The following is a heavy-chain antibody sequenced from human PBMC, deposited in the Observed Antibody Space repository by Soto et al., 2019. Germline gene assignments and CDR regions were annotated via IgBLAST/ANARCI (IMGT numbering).Heavy chain of an antibody. V-gene: IGHV1-69*12. CDR3: ARDCHLWWCHTEYFQH. J-gene: IGHJ1*01. Sequence: QVQLVQSGAEVKKPGSSVKDSCKASGGTLSSYAIRWVRLAPGQGLDWMGGIIPIFGTANYAQKFQGRVTITADESTSTAYMELSSLRSEDTAVYYCARDCHLWWCHTEYFQHWGQGTLVTVSS. D-gene: IGHD2-21*01. CDR1: GGTLSSYA. CDR2: IIPIFGTA.